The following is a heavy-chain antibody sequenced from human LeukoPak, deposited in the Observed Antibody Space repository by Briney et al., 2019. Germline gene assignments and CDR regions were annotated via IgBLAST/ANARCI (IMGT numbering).Heavy chain of an antibody. J-gene: IGHJ4*02. CDR3: ARHGSDFWIEY. V-gene: IGHV4-39*01. CDR1: GGSISSSTYY. Sequence: SETLSLTCTVSGGSISSSTYYWGWIRQPPRKGLEWIGTIYYSGSTYYNPSLRRRVTISVDTSKNHFSLKLNSVTAADTAVYYCARHGSDFWIEYWGQGTLVTVSS. D-gene: IGHD3-3*01. CDR2: IYYSGST.